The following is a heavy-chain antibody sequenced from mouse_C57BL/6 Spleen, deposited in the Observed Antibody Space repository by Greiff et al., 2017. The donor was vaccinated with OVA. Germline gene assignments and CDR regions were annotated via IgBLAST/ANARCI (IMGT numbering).Heavy chain of an antibody. J-gene: IGHJ2*01. CDR1: GYTFTSYW. CDR2: INPSSGGT. Sequence: VQLQQPGTELVKPGASVKLSCKTSGYTFTSYWMHWVKQRPGQGLEWIGNINPSSGGTNYNEKFKSKATLTVDKSSSTDYMQLSRLTSEDSAVYYCAKIYYDDSYYYFDYWGQGTTLTVAS. CDR3: AKIYYDDSYYYFDY. V-gene: IGHV1-53*01. D-gene: IGHD1-1*01.